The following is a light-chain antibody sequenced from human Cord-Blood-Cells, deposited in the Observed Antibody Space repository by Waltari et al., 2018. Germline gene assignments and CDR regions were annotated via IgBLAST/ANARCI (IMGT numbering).Light chain of an antibody. Sequence: QSALTQPASVSGSPGQSITISCTGTSRDVGSYNLVSWYQQHPGKAPKLMVYGCSKRTSRGCNRFSGCQSGNTDSLTIAGLQAEDEADYYCCSYAGSNWVFGGGTKLTVL. J-gene: IGLJ3*02. CDR3: CSYAGSNWV. CDR1: SRDVGSYNL. V-gene: IGLV2-23*01. CDR2: GCS.